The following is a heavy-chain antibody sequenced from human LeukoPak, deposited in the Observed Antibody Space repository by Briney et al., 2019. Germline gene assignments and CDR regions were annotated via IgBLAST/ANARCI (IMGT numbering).Heavy chain of an antibody. D-gene: IGHD1-14*01. V-gene: IGHV4-31*03. J-gene: IGHJ6*04. Sequence: PSQTLSLTCTVSGVSISSGGYYWSWIRQHPGKGLEWIGYIYYSGSTYYNPSLKSRVTISVDTSKNQFSLKLSSVTAADTAVYYCARDDRIARHYYGMDVWGKGTTVTVSS. CDR3: ARDDRIARHYYGMDV. CDR2: IYYSGST. CDR1: GVSISSGGYY.